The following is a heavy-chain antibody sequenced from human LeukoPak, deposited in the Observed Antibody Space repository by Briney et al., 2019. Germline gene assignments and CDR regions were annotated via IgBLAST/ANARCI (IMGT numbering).Heavy chain of an antibody. Sequence: PGGSLRLSCAASGFTFSNAWMSWVRQAPGKGLEWVGRIKSKSDGGTTDYAAPVKGRFTISRDDSENTLYLQMNSLKTEDTAVYYCTKGYCSSTSCYTDYYYGMDVWGQGTTVTVSS. CDR1: GFTFSNAW. V-gene: IGHV3-15*01. CDR2: IKSKSDGGTT. D-gene: IGHD2-2*02. J-gene: IGHJ6*02. CDR3: TKGYCSSTSCYTDYYYGMDV.